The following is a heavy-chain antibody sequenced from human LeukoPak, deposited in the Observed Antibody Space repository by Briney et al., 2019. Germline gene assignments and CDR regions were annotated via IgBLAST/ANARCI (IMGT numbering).Heavy chain of an antibody. CDR3: ARRLSSGYDFWYFDL. Sequence: SVRVSCKASGGTFSSYAISWVRQAPGQGLEWMGGFIPIFGTANYAQKFQGRVTITTDESTSTAYMELSSLRSEDTAVYYCARRLSSGYDFWYFDLWGRGTLVTVSS. J-gene: IGHJ2*01. CDR1: GGTFSSYA. V-gene: IGHV1-69*05. D-gene: IGHD5-12*01. CDR2: FIPIFGTA.